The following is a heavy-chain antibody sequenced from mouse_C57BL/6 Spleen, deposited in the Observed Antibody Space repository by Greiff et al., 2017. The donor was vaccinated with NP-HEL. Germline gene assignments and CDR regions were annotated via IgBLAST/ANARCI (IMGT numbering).Heavy chain of an antibody. J-gene: IGHJ2*01. CDR3: TREFHYYGSSYFDY. CDR2: IDPETGGT. Sequence: QVQLQQSGAELVRPGASVTLSCKASGYTFTDYEMHWVKQTPVHGLEWIGAIDPETGGTAYNQKFKGKAILTADKSSSTAYMELRSLTSEDSAVYYCTREFHYYGSSYFDYWGQGTTLTVSS. CDR1: GYTFTDYE. D-gene: IGHD1-1*01. V-gene: IGHV1-15*01.